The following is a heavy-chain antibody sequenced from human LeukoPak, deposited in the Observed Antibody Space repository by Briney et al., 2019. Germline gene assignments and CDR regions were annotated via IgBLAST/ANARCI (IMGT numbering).Heavy chain of an antibody. CDR2: IYYSGST. J-gene: IGHJ5*02. Sequence: SETLSLTCTVSGGXISSYYCSWIRQPPGKGLEWIGYIYYSGSTNYNPSLKSRVTISVDTSKNQFSLKLSSVTAADTAVYYCARGEWLLNPWGQGTLVTVSS. D-gene: IGHD3-3*01. CDR3: ARGEWLLNP. CDR1: GGXISSYY. V-gene: IGHV4-59*01.